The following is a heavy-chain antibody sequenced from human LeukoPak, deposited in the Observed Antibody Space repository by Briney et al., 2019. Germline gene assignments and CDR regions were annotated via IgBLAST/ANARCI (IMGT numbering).Heavy chain of an antibody. J-gene: IGHJ5*02. V-gene: IGHV3-23*01. D-gene: IGHD3-10*01. CDR2: ISGSGGGT. CDR1: GFTFSSYG. Sequence: GGSLRLSCAASGFTFSSYGMSWVRQAPGKGLEWVSGISGSGGGTNYAGSVKGRFTISRDNSKNTLYLQMSSLRAEDTAVYYCAKAGGYGSGGYLTWFDPWGQGTLVTVSS. CDR3: AKAGGYGSGGYLTWFDP.